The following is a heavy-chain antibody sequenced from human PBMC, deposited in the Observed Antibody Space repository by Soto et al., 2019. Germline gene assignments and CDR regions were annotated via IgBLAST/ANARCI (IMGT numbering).Heavy chain of an antibody. D-gene: IGHD6-19*01. V-gene: IGHV3-30-3*01. CDR3: ARDLRAVAAKTLDY. Sequence: HPGGSLRLSCAASGFTFSSYAMHWVRQAPGKGLEWVALISYDGIDKYYADSVKGRFPISRDNSKNTLFLQMNSLRAEDTAVYYCARDLRAVAAKTLDYWGQGTLVTVSS. J-gene: IGHJ4*02. CDR1: GFTFSSYA. CDR2: ISYDGIDK.